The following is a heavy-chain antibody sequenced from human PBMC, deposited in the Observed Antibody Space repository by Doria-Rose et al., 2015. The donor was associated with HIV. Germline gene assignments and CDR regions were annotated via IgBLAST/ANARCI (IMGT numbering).Heavy chain of an antibody. D-gene: IGHD3-10*01. CDR3: ATGVTLDY. CDR2: ISSTSAYI. J-gene: IGHJ4*02. V-gene: IGHV3-21*01. CDR1: GFTFSSHR. Sequence: VQLQESGGGLARPGGSLRLSCATSGFTFSSHRINWVRQAPGKGLEWVSSISSTSAYINYADSARGRFTISRDNARNSLYLQMDSLRAEDTAIYYCATGVTLDYWGQGTLVTVSS.